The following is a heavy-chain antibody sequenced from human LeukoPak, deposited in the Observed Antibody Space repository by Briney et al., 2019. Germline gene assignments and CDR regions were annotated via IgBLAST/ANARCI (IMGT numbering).Heavy chain of an antibody. J-gene: IGHJ4*02. CDR2: FYYSGST. V-gene: IGHV4-59*01. CDR3: ARGPGGYSYGYYYDY. CDR1: GGSISSYY. D-gene: IGHD5-18*01. Sequence: SETLSLTCAVSGGSISSYYWSWIRQPPGKGLEWIGFFYYSGSTNYNPSLKSRVTISVDTSKNHSSLKLSSVTAADTAVYYCARGPGGYSYGYYYDYWGQGTLVTVSS.